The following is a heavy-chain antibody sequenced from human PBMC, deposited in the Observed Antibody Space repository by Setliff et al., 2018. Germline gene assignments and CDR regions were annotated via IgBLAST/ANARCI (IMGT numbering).Heavy chain of an antibody. CDR2: IYIGGSA. Sequence: SETLSLTCTVSGGSISGYYWSWIRQPAGKGLEWIGHIYIGGSANYNPSLKSRVTMSIDTSKNQFSLKLNSVTAADMAVYYCAREQWLDPPGYYYMDVWAKGTTVTV. D-gene: IGHD6-19*01. J-gene: IGHJ6*03. V-gene: IGHV4-4*07. CDR3: AREQWLDPPGYYYMDV. CDR1: GGSISGYY.